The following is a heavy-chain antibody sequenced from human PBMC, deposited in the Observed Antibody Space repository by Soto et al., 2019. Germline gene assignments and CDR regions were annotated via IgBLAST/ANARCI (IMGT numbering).Heavy chain of an antibody. J-gene: IGHJ6*03. CDR3: ARDYTDDFWSGYSHGYYYYYMDV. CDR1: GGSISSYY. CDR2: IYYSGST. Sequence: PSETLSLTCTVPGGSISSYYWSWIRQPPGKGLEWIGYIYYSGSTNYNPSLKSRVTISVDTSKNQFSLKLSSVTAADTAVYYCARDYTDDFWSGYSHGYYYYYMDVWGKGTTVTVSS. V-gene: IGHV4-59*01. D-gene: IGHD3-3*01.